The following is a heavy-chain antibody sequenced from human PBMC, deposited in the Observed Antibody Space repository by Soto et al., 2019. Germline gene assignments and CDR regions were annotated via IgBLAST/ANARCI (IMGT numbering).Heavy chain of an antibody. CDR2: INQDEGER. CDR3: ASSDYSSFRY. CDR1: GFTFSSYW. Sequence: EVQLVESGGGLVQPGGSVRLSCAASGFTFSSYWMTWVRQAPGKGVEWVANINQDEGERYYVDSVKGRFTISRDNVKNSLYLQMNSLRVEDTVVYYCASSDYSSFRYWGQGALVTVSS. D-gene: IGHD6-6*01. V-gene: IGHV3-7*05. J-gene: IGHJ4*02.